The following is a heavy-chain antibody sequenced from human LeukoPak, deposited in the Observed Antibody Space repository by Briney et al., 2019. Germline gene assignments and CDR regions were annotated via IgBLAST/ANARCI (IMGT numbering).Heavy chain of an antibody. CDR3: AAFGEGYSSGWYGPDFDY. Sequence: GGSLRLSCAASGFTFSSYWMSWVRQAPGKGLEWVANIKQDGSEKYYVDSVKGRFTISRDNAKNSLYLQMNSLRAEDTAVYYCAAFGEGYSSGWYGPDFDYWGQGTLVTVSS. V-gene: IGHV3-7*01. CDR2: IKQDGSEK. CDR1: GFTFSSYW. J-gene: IGHJ4*02. D-gene: IGHD6-19*01.